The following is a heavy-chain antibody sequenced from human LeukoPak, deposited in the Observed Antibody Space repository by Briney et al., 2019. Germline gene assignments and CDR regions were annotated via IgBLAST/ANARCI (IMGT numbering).Heavy chain of an antibody. J-gene: IGHJ3*02. D-gene: IGHD3-22*01. V-gene: IGHV4-59*01. CDR1: GGSISSYY. CDR3: AREAYYDSSGYSEQNAFDI. Sequence: PSETLSLTCTVSGGSISSYYWSWIRQPLGKGLEWIGYIYYSGSTNYNPSLKSRVTISVDTSKNQFSLKLSSVTAADTAVYYCAREAYYDSSGYSEQNAFDIWGQGTMVTVSS. CDR2: IYYSGST.